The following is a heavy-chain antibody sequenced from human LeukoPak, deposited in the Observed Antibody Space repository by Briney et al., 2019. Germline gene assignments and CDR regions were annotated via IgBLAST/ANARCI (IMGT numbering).Heavy chain of an antibody. CDR1: GYTFTSYY. V-gene: IGHV1-46*01. Sequence: ASVKVSCKASGYTFTSYYMHWVRQAPGQGLEWMGIINPSGGSTSYAQKFQGRVTMTRDTSTSTVYMELSSLRSEDTAVYYCARELPGGGNSDYYYGMDVWGQGTTVTVSS. J-gene: IGHJ6*02. CDR2: INPSGGST. D-gene: IGHD4-23*01. CDR3: ARELPGGGNSDYYYGMDV.